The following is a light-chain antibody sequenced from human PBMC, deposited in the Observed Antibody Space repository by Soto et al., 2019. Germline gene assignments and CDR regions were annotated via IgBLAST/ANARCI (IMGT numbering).Light chain of an antibody. J-gene: IGKJ5*01. CDR3: QQYGSSPLIS. CDR1: QTVSITY. CDR2: GAS. Sequence: VLTHSPGTLSLSPWESATLSSSASQTVSITYLTWYQQKPGQAPRLLIFGASKRATGIPDRFSGSGSGRDFTLTISGLEPEDFAVYYCQQYGSSPLISFGQGTRLE. V-gene: IGKV3-20*01.